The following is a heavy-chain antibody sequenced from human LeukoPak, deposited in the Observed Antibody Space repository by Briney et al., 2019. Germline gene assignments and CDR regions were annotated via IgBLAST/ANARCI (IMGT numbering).Heavy chain of an antibody. V-gene: IGHV4-34*01. J-gene: IGHJ4*02. CDR2: INHTGNT. CDR3: ARGRYLTTLGGAAAGFLDN. Sequence: PSETLSLTCAVNGGSFSGYYWNWIRQPPGKRLEWSGEINHTGNTNYNPSLKRRVTISVDTSQKQFSLRLNSLTAADTAVYYCARGRYLTTLGGAAAGFLDNWGQGTLVTVSS. D-gene: IGHD6-13*01. CDR1: GGSFSGYY.